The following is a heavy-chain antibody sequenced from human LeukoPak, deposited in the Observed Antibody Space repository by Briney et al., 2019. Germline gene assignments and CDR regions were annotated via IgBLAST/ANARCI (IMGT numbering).Heavy chain of an antibody. D-gene: IGHD3-3*01. CDR3: ARVGYDFWSGYRSFDY. CDR2: ISSSGSTI. Sequence: GGSLRLSCAASRFTFSDYYMSWIRQAPGKGLEWVSYISSSGSTIYYADSVKGRFTISRDNAKNSLYLQMNSLRAEDTAVYYCARVGYDFWSGYRSFDYWGQGTLVTVSS. J-gene: IGHJ4*02. CDR1: RFTFSDYY. V-gene: IGHV3-11*01.